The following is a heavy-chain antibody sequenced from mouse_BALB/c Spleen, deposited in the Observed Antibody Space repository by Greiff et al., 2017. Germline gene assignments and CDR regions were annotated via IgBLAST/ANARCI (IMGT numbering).Heavy chain of an antibody. CDR1: GYTFTDYY. J-gene: IGHJ4*01. CDR2: IYPGSGNT. CDR3: ARSDGFMDY. D-gene: IGHD2-3*01. V-gene: IGHV1-77*01. Sequence: VQLQQSGAELARPGASVKLSCKASGYTFTDYYINWVKQSTGQGLEWIGEIYPGSGNTYYNEKFKGKATLTADKSSITAYMQLSSLTSEDSAVYFCARSDGFMDYWGQGTSVTVSS.